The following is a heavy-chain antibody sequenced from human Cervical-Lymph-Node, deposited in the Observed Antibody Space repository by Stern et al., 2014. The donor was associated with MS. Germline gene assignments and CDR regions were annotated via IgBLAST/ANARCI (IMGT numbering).Heavy chain of an antibody. V-gene: IGHV4-4*07. CDR1: GGPITSYY. CDR3: AREGYDITNLLLDS. CDR2: IYGNDNP. J-gene: IGHJ4*02. Sequence: QLQLQESGPGLVKPLETLSLTCTVSGGPITSYYWSWIRQPAGKELQWIGRIYGNDNPTSNPSLWGRVGMSLDPSKNQFSLQLPSMTAADSAVYFCAREGYDITNLLLDSWGQGALVTVSS. D-gene: IGHD2-15*01.